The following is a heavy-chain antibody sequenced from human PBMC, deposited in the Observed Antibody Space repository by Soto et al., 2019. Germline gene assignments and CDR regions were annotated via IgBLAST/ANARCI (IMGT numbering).Heavy chain of an antibody. V-gene: IGHV3-23*01. CDR3: AKDRRGYCSSTSCRYRGSDY. J-gene: IGHJ4*02. CDR1: GFTFSSYA. Sequence: GGSLRLSSAASGFTFSSYAMSWVRQAPGKGLEWVSAISGSGGSTYYADSVKGRFTISRDNSKNTLYLQMNSLRAEDTAVYYCAKDRRGYCSSTSCRYRGSDYWGQGTLVTVSS. D-gene: IGHD2-2*01. CDR2: ISGSGGST.